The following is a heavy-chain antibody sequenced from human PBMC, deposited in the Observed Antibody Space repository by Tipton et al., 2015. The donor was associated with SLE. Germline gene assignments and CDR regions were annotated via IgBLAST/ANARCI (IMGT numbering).Heavy chain of an antibody. J-gene: IGHJ3*02. D-gene: IGHD3-22*01. CDR1: GGSISSHY. Sequence: GSLRLSCTVSGGSISSHYWSWIRQPPGKGLEWIGYIYNSGSGNYNPSLKSRVTISVDTSKNQFSLKLSSVSAAATAVYYCARSDYYDSSGYSSYAFDIWGQGTMVTVSS. CDR3: ARSDYYDSSGYSSYAFDI. V-gene: IGHV4-59*11. CDR2: IYNSGSG.